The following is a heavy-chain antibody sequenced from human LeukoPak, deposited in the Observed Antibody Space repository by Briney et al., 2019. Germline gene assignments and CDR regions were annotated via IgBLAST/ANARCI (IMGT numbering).Heavy chain of an antibody. D-gene: IGHD6-13*01. V-gene: IGHV4-30-4*01. CDR3: ARGLGIAGSYYYYGMDV. Sequence: SQTLSLTCTVSGGSISSGDYYWSWIRQPPGKGLEWIGYIYYSGSTYYNPSLKSRATISVDTSKNQFSLKLSSVTAADTAVYYCARGLGIAGSYYYYGMDVWGQGTTVTVSS. CDR1: GGSISSGDYY. J-gene: IGHJ6*02. CDR2: IYYSGST.